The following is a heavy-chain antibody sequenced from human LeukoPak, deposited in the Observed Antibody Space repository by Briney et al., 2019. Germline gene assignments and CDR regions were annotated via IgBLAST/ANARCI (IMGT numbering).Heavy chain of an antibody. CDR1: GFSFSSYS. Sequence: PGGSLRLSCAASGFSFSSYSMNWVRQAPGKGLEWVSSISSSSSYTYYADSVKGRFTISRENAKNSLYLQMNSLRAGDTAVYYCARGSGSFNYWGQGTLVTVSS. D-gene: IGHD1-26*01. CDR3: ARGSGSFNY. V-gene: IGHV3-21*01. CDR2: ISSSSSYT. J-gene: IGHJ4*02.